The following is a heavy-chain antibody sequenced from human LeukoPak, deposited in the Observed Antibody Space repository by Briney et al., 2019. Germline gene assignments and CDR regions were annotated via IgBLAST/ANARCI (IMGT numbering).Heavy chain of an antibody. Sequence: PGGSLRLSCAASGFTFSKYWMTWVRQAPGKGLGWVADIRGDGSVKNPTDSVKGRFTISRDNVKNSLSLEMNNLRAEDTAVYYCSRDANYYDSSRHYFDAFDIWGQGTMVTVLS. CDR1: GFTFSKYW. V-gene: IGHV3-7*01. D-gene: IGHD3-22*01. CDR3: SRDANYYDSSRHYFDAFDI. CDR2: IRGDGSVK. J-gene: IGHJ3*02.